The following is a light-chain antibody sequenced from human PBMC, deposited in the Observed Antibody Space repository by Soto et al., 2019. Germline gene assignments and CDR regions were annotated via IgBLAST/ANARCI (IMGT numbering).Light chain of an antibody. CDR3: QQANTFPLT. Sequence: AILMTQSPSSLSASTGDRVTITCRASQGISSYLAWYQQKPGKAPKLLIYAASNLQSGVPSRFSGSGSGTDFTLTISSLQPEDFATYYCQQANTFPLTFGGGTKVDI. CDR1: QGISSY. J-gene: IGKJ4*01. V-gene: IGKV1-8*01. CDR2: AAS.